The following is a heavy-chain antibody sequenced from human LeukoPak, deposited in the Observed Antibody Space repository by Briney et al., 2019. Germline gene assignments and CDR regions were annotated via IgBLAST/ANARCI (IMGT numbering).Heavy chain of an antibody. CDR1: GGSISSGGYS. V-gene: IGHV4-30-4*07. Sequence: SQTLSLTCAVSGGSISSGGYSWSWIRQPPGKGLEWIGYIYYSGSTYYNPSLKSRVTISVDTSKNQFSLKLSSVTAADTAVYYCARFWSEGPFGSPGDDYWGQGTLVTVSS. D-gene: IGHD3-3*01. CDR2: IYYSGST. J-gene: IGHJ4*02. CDR3: ARFWSEGPFGSPGDDY.